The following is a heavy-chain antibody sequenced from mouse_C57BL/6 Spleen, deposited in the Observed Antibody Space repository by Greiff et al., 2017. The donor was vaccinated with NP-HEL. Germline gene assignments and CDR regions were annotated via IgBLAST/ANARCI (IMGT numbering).Heavy chain of an antibody. D-gene: IGHD4-1*01. CDR3: ARLNWAYYFDY. CDR1: GYSITSGYY. CDR2: ISYDGSN. Sequence: EVQLQESGPGLVKPSQSLSLTCSVTGYSITSGYYWNWIRQFPGNKLEWMGYISYDGSNNYNPSLKNRISITRDTSKNQFFLKLNSVTTEDTATYYCARLNWAYYFDYWGQGTTLTVSS. J-gene: IGHJ2*01. V-gene: IGHV3-6*01.